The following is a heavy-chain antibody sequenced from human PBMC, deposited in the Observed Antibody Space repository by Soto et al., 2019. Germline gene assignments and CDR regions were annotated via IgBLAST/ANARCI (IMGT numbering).Heavy chain of an antibody. Sequence: GGSLRLSCAASGFTFDDYAMHWVRQAPGKGLEWVSGISWNSGSIGYADSVKGRFTISRDNAKNSLYLQMNSLRAEDTALYYCAKDMGISGYDYEGYFDYWGQGTLVTVSS. CDR1: GFTFDDYA. J-gene: IGHJ4*02. V-gene: IGHV3-9*01. CDR3: AKDMGISGYDYEGYFDY. D-gene: IGHD5-12*01. CDR2: ISWNSGSI.